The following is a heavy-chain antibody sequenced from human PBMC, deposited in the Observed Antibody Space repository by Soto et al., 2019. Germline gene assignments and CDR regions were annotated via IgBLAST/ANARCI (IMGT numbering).Heavy chain of an antibody. CDR1: GGTFSSYS. V-gene: IGHV1-18*01. D-gene: IGHD3-16*01. CDR2: ISAYNGNT. Sequence: GASVKVSCKASGGTFSSYSISWVRQAPGQGLEWMGWISAYNGNTNYAQKLQGRVTMTTDTSTSTAYMELRSLRSDDTAVYYCARDLGGGLFDPWGQGTLVTVSS. CDR3: ARDLGGGLFDP. J-gene: IGHJ5*02.